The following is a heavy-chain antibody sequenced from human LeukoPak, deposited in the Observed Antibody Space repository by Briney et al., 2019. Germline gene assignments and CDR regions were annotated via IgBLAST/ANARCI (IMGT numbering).Heavy chain of an antibody. CDR3: AREDIVVVPAATGPEYYYYMDV. D-gene: IGHD2-2*01. J-gene: IGHJ6*03. CDR2: IRSSSSTI. Sequence: GGSLRLSCAASGFTFSSYSMNWVRQAPGKGLEWVSYIRSSSSTIYYADSVKGRFTISRDNAKNSLYLQMNSLRAEDTAVYYCAREDIVVVPAATGPEYYYYMDVWGKGTTVTVSS. CDR1: GFTFSSYS. V-gene: IGHV3-48*04.